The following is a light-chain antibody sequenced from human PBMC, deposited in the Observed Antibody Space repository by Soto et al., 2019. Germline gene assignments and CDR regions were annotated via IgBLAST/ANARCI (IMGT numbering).Light chain of an antibody. Sequence: QSALTQPPSVSGSPGQSVTISCTGTSSDISDNKYVSWFQQHPGKAPKVLIYEVNKRASGVPDRFSGSKSGNTASLTVSGLRADDEADYYCNSYVGSNNYVFGTGTKVTVL. J-gene: IGLJ1*01. CDR1: SSDISDNKY. V-gene: IGLV2-8*01. CDR2: EVN. CDR3: NSYVGSNNYV.